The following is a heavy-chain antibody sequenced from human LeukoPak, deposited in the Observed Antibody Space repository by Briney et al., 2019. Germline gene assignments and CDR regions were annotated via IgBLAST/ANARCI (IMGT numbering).Heavy chain of an antibody. V-gene: IGHV5-51*01. Sequence: PGESLKISCKGSGYSFTSYWIGWVRQMPGKGLEWMGIIHPSDSDTRYSPSFQGQVTISADKSISTTYLQWSSLKASDTAMYYCARQVAYTSGRTFDFWGQGTLVTVSS. D-gene: IGHD6-19*01. CDR1: GYSFTSYW. CDR3: ARQVAYTSGRTFDF. CDR2: IHPSDSDT. J-gene: IGHJ4*02.